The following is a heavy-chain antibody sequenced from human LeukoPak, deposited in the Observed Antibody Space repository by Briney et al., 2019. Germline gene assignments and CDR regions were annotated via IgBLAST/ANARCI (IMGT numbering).Heavy chain of an antibody. CDR2: IGTAGDT. J-gene: IGHJ4*02. D-gene: IGHD6-13*01. CDR3: ARVDGYSSSWSYDY. V-gene: IGHV3-13*01. CDR1: GFTFSSYD. Sequence: GGSLRLPCAASGFTFSSYDMHWVRPATGKGLEWVSAIGTAGDTYYPGSVKGRFTISRENAKNSLYLQMNSLRAGDTAVYYCARVDGYSSSWSYDYWGQGTLVTVSS.